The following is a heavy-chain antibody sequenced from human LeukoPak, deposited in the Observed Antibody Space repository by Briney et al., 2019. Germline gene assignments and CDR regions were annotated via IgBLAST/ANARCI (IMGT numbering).Heavy chain of an antibody. J-gene: IGHJ3*02. CDR1: GGSISSYY. D-gene: IGHD1/OR15-1a*01. Sequence: SETLSLTCTVSGGSISSYYWSWIRQPAGKGLEWIGRIYTSGSTNYNPSLKSRVTISVDTSKNQFSLKLSSVTAADTAVYYCAREEQLKLEDAFDIWGQGTMVTVSS. CDR2: IYTSGST. V-gene: IGHV4-4*07. CDR3: AREEQLKLEDAFDI.